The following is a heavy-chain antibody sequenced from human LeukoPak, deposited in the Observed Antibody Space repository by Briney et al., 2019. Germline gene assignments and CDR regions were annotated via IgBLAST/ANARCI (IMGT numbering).Heavy chain of an antibody. V-gene: IGHV3-23*01. J-gene: IGHJ4*02. D-gene: IGHD4-17*01. CDR1: GFTFSTYA. Sequence: GGSLRLSCAASGFTFSTYAMTWLRQAPGKGLEWVSALSASGGNTYYADSVKGRFTISRDNSKNMLYLQMNSLRAEDTAVYYCARDPAHDYGDYYFDYWGQGTLVTVSS. CDR2: LSASGGNT. CDR3: ARDPAHDYGDYYFDY.